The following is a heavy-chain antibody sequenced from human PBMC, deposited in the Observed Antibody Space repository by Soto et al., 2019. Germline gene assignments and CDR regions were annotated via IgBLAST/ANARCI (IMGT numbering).Heavy chain of an antibody. CDR2: ISWNSGSI. CDR3: AKDMVEDGDSYFDY. J-gene: IGHJ4*02. V-gene: IGHV3-9*01. Sequence: PGGSLRLSCAASGFTFDDYAMHWVRQAPGKGLEWVSGISWNSGSIGYADSVKGRFTISRDNAKNSLYLQMNSLRAEDTALYYCAKDMVEDGDSYFDYWGQGTLVTVSS. CDR1: GFTFDDYA. D-gene: IGHD4-17*01.